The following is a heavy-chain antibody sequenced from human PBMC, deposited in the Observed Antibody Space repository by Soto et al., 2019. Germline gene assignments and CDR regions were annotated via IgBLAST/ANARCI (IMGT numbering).Heavy chain of an antibody. CDR1: GGSLIAYY. J-gene: IGHJ1*01. D-gene: IGHD2-2*01. Sequence: SETLSLTCAVYGGSLIAYYCSLIRQPPGKGLEWIVEINPSGTTNYNPSLKSRVTISVDTSKNQFSLKLSSVTAADTAVYHCALAPAAHILHWGQGTLVTVSS. V-gene: IGHV4-34*01. CDR2: INPSGTT. CDR3: ALAPAAHILH.